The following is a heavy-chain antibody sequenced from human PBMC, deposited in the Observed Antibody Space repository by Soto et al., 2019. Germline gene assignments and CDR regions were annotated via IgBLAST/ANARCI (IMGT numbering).Heavy chain of an antibody. CDR2: IKQGGSEK. Sequence: WSLRLSCAASGFTFSSCWMSWVRQAPGKGLEWVANIKQGGSEKYYVDSVKGRFTISRDNAKNSLYLQMNSLRAEDTAVYYCAREPSIAVAGDAFDIWGQGTLVTGSS. V-gene: IGHV3-7*03. D-gene: IGHD6-19*01. CDR1: GFTFSSCW. J-gene: IGHJ3*02. CDR3: AREPSIAVAGDAFDI.